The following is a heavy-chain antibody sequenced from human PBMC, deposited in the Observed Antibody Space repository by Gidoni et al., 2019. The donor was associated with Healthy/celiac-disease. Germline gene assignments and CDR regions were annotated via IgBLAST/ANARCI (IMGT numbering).Heavy chain of an antibody. V-gene: IGHV1-3*01. CDR1: GYTFTSYA. J-gene: IGHJ6*02. CDR3: ARGKGTVREASNGMDV. CDR2: INAGNGNT. D-gene: IGHD4-4*01. Sequence: QVQLVQTGAEVKKPGDSVKVSCKASGYTFTSYAMHWVRQAPGQRLEWMGWINAGNGNTKYSQKFQGRVTITRDTSASTAYMELSSLRSEDTAVYDCARGKGTVREASNGMDVWGQGTTVTVSS.